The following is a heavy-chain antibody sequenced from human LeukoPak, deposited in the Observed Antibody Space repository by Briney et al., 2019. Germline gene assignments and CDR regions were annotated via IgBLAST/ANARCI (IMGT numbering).Heavy chain of an antibody. CDR3: ARDRGGRLNYYQMDV. D-gene: IGHD1-26*01. CDR1: GFTFSSYW. CDR2: IKPDGSER. J-gene: IGHJ6*03. Sequence: GGSLRLSCAASGFTFSSYWMNWVRQAPGKGLEWVANIKPDGSERYYEDSVKGRFTISRDNAKNSLYLQMNTLRAEDTAVYYCARDRGGRLNYYQMDVWGKGTTVTVSS. V-gene: IGHV3-7*01.